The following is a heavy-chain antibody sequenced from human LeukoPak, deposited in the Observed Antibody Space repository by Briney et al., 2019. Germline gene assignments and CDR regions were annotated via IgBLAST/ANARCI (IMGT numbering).Heavy chain of an antibody. Sequence: PGGSLRLSCAASGFTFSSYAMSWVRQAPGKGLEWVSIIYSGGSTFYADSVKGRFTISRDNAKNSLYLQMNSLRAEDTAVYYCARDRSGNYYDSSGYYYHFDYWGQGTLVTVSS. CDR1: GFTFSSYA. D-gene: IGHD3-22*01. CDR2: IYSGGST. CDR3: ARDRSGNYYDSSGYYYHFDY. V-gene: IGHV3-66*01. J-gene: IGHJ4*02.